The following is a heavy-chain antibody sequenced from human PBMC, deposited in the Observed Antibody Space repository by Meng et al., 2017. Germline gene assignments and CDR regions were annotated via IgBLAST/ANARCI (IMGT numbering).Heavy chain of an antibody. Sequence: SETLSLTCTVSGGSISSYYWSWIRQPPGKGLEWIGYIYYSGSTNYNPSLKSRVTISVDTSKNQFSLKLSSVTAADTAVYYCAGTEDYYFDYWGHGTQVTGAS. V-gene: IGHV4-59*01. D-gene: IGHD3/OR15-3a*01. J-gene: IGHJ4*01. CDR2: IYYSGST. CDR3: AGTEDYYFDY. CDR1: GGSISSYY.